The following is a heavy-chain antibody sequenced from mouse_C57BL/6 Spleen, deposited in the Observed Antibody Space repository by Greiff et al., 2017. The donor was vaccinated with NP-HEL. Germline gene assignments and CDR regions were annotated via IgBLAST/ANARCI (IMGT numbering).Heavy chain of an antibody. CDR2: IYPGDGDT. J-gene: IGHJ4*01. V-gene: IGHV1-82*01. D-gene: IGHD2-5*01. Sequence: QVQLKQSGPELVKPGASVKISCKASGYAFSSSWMNWVKQRPGKGLEWIGRIYPGDGDTNYNGKFKGKATLTADKSSSTAYMQLSSLTSEDSAVYFCARSESNYDYAMDYWGQGTSVTVSS. CDR3: ARSESNYDYAMDY. CDR1: GYAFSSSW.